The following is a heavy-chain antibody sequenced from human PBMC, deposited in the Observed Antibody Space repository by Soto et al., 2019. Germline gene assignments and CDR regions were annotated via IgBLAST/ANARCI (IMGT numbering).Heavy chain of an antibody. V-gene: IGHV1-18*04. D-gene: IGHD1-26*01. CDR2: ISAYNGNT. CDR3: AREVGDSGSYYYYGMDV. J-gene: IGHJ6*02. CDR1: GYTFTSYG. Sequence: ASVKVSCKASGYTFTSYGISWVRQAPGQGLEWMGWISAYNGNTNYAQKLQGRVTMTTDTSTSTAYMELRSLRSDDTAVYYCAREVGDSGSYYYYGMDVWGQGTTVTVSS.